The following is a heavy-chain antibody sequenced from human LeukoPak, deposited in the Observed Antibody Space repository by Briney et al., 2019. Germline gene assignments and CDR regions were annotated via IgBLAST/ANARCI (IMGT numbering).Heavy chain of an antibody. CDR3: ARDPTAVPPYSRDSFYFDY. Sequence: VASVKVSCKASGYTFTGYYMHWVRQAPGQGLEWMGWINPNSGGTNYAQKFQGRVTMTRDTSISTAYMELSRLRSDDTAVYYCARDPTAVPPYSRDSFYFDYWGQGTLVTVSS. D-gene: IGHD3-22*01. CDR1: GYTFTGYY. V-gene: IGHV1-2*02. CDR2: INPNSGGT. J-gene: IGHJ4*01.